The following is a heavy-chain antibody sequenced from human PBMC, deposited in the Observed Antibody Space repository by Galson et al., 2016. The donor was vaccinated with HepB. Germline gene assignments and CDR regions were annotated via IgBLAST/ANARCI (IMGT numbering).Heavy chain of an antibody. V-gene: IGHV4-4*07. CDR2: IYNSGRT. J-gene: IGHJ2*01. CDR1: GGPISGYH. D-gene: IGHD6-19*01. CDR3: AGQWLVPFDL. Sequence: ETLSLTCTVSGGPISGYHWSWVRQPAGKVLEWIGRIYNSGRTNYNPSLKSRVTMSVDTSKNQLSLNLRSVTAADTAVYYCAGQWLVPFDLWGRGTLVTVSS.